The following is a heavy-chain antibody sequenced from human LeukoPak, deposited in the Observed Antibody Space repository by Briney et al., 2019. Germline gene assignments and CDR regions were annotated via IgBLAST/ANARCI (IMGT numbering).Heavy chain of an antibody. V-gene: IGHV1-2*02. D-gene: IGHD3-16*02. CDR1: GCTFTGYY. Sequence: ASVKVSCKASGCTFTGYYMHWVRQAPGQGLEWMGWINPNSGGTNYAQKFQGRVTMTRDTSISTAYMELSRLRSDDTAVYYCASFGGVIVESNFDYWGQGTLVTVSS. CDR3: ASFGGVIVESNFDY. CDR2: INPNSGGT. J-gene: IGHJ4*02.